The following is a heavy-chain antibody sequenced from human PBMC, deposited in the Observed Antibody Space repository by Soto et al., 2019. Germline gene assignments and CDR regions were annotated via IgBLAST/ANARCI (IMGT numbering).Heavy chain of an antibody. D-gene: IGHD2-15*01. V-gene: IGHV5-51*01. CDR1: GYNFNRYW. CDR2: IFPGDSDT. Sequence: ESLKISCQGSGYNFNRYWIGWVRQMPGKGLEWMAIIFPGDSDTKYSPSFQGQVTISADKSINTAYLQWSSLKASDTAMYFCARQNFAANVPDFWGPGTLVTVSP. CDR3: ARQNFAANVPDF. J-gene: IGHJ4*01.